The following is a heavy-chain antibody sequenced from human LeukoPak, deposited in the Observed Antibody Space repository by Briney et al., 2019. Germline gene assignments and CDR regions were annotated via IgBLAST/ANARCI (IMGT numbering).Heavy chain of an antibody. D-gene: IGHD3-3*01. CDR3: ARAWSGYFPFDY. Sequence: SETLSLTCTVSGYSISSGCYWGWIRQPPGKGLEWIGSIYHSGSTYYNPSLKSRVTISVDTSKNQFPLKLSSVTAADTAVYYCARAWSGYFPFDYWGQGTLVTVSS. J-gene: IGHJ4*02. CDR1: GYSISSGCY. CDR2: IYHSGST. V-gene: IGHV4-38-2*02.